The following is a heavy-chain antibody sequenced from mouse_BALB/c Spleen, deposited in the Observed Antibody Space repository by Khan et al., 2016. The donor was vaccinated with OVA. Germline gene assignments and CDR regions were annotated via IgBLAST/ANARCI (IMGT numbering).Heavy chain of an antibody. V-gene: IGHV5-6*01. CDR1: GFTFSSYR. CDR2: ISSRGNYT. Sequence: DVVLVESGGDLVKPGGSLKLSCAAAGFTFSSYRMSWVRQTPVQRLEWVATISSRGNYTYYPASGTGRFTLCRYNAKNTLYLQMSSLKSEDTAMCYCASHVTGSFAYWGQGTLVTVSA. CDR3: ASHVTGSFAY. J-gene: IGHJ3*01. D-gene: IGHD4-1*01.